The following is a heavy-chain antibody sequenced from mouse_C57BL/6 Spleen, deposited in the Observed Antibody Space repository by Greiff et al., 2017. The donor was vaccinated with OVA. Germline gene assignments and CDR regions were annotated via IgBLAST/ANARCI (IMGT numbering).Heavy chain of an antibody. Sequence: VQLQQPGAELVKPGASVKMTCKASGYTFTSYWITWVKQRPGQGLEWIGDIYPGSGSTNYNEKFKSKATLTVDTSSSTANMQLSSLTSEDSAVYYCARCVGYYGYWGPGTTLSVCS. V-gene: IGHV1-55*01. CDR1: GYTFTSYW. CDR2: IYPGSGST. J-gene: IGHJ2*01. CDR3: ARCVGYYGY.